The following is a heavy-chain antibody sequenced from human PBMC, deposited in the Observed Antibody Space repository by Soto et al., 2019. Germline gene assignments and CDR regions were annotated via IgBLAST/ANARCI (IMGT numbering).Heavy chain of an antibody. V-gene: IGHV3-74*01. D-gene: IGHD5-18*01. J-gene: IGHJ6*02. Sequence: GGSLRLSCAASGFTFRGYWMHWVRQAPGKGLVWVSRINSDGSSTSYADSVKGRFTISRDNAKNTLYLQMNSLRAEDTAVYYCARVRIQLWYYYYCMDVWGQGTTVTVSS. CDR1: GFTFRGYW. CDR2: INSDGSST. CDR3: ARVRIQLWYYYYCMDV.